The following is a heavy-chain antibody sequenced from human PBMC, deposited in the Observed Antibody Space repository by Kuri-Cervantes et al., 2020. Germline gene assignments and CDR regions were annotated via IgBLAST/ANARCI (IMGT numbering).Heavy chain of an antibody. CDR1: GFTFSNAW. Sequence: GGSLRLSCAASGFTFSNAWMSWVRQAPGKGLEWVGRIKSKTDGGTTEYAAPVKGRLTISRDDSKNTLYLQMNSLRAEDTAVYYCAKDKRGSRWLRFAHLFDYWGQGTLVTVSS. CDR2: IKSKTDGGTT. V-gene: IGHV3-15*01. CDR3: AKDKRGSRWLRFAHLFDY. J-gene: IGHJ4*02. D-gene: IGHD5-12*01.